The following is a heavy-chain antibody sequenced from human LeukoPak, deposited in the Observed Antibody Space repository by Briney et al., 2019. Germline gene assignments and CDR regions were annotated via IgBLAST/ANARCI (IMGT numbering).Heavy chain of an antibody. D-gene: IGHD3-10*01. CDR1: GFTFSSYG. CDR3: AKDAFGV. J-gene: IGHJ6*02. V-gene: IGHV3-30*18. CDR2: ISYDGSNK. Sequence: GGSLRLSCAASGFTFSSYGMHWVRQAPGKGLEWVAVISYDGSNKYYADSVKGRFTISRDNSKNTLYLQMNSLRAEDTAVHYCAKDAFGVWGQGTTVTVSS.